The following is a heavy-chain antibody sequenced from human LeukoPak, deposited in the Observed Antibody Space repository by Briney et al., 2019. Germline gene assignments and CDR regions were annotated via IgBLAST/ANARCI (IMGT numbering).Heavy chain of an antibody. CDR3: ARNYYGSGSQVRGNYFYGMDV. CDR2: IYHSGST. CDR1: GGSISRSNW. J-gene: IGHJ6*02. Sequence: SETLSLTCGVSGGSISRSNWWNWVRQPPGKGLEWIGEIYHSGSTNYNPSLKSRVTISVDKSKNQFSLKLSSVTAADTAVYYCARNYYGSGSQVRGNYFYGMDVWGQGTTVTVSS. D-gene: IGHD3-10*01. V-gene: IGHV4-4*02.